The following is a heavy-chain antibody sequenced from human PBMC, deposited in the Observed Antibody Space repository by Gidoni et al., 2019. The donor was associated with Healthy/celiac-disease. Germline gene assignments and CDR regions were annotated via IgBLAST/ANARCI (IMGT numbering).Heavy chain of an antibody. CDR1: GFTFSSYA. CDR2: MSGSGGST. J-gene: IGHJ5*02. Sequence: EVQLLESGGGLVQPGGSLRLSCAASGFTFSSYAMSWVRQAPGKGLEWFSAMSGSGGSTYYADSVKGRFTISRDNSKNTLYLQMNSLRAEDTAVYYCAKAVGATINWFDPWGQGTLVTVSS. D-gene: IGHD1-26*01. CDR3: AKAVGATINWFDP. V-gene: IGHV3-23*01.